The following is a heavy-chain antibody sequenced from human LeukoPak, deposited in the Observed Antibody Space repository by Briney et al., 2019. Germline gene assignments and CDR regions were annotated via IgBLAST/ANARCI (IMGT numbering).Heavy chain of an antibody. V-gene: IGHV3-33*01. Sequence: PGRSLRLSCAASGFTFSSYGMHWVRQAPGKGLEWVAVIWYDGSNKYYADSVKGRFTISRDNSKNTLYLQMNSLRAEDTAVYHCARDLGYGEGAFDIWGQGTMVTVSS. CDR3: ARDLGYGEGAFDI. D-gene: IGHD3-10*01. CDR2: IWYDGSNK. J-gene: IGHJ3*02. CDR1: GFTFSSYG.